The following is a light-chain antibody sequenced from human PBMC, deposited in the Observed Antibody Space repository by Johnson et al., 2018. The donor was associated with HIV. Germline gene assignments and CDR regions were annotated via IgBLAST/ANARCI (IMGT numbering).Light chain of an antibody. J-gene: IGLJ1*01. CDR3: GTLDSSLSAYV. CDR2: ENN. CDR1: SSNIGNNY. Sequence: QSLLTQPPSVSAAPGQKVTISCSGSSSNIGNNYVSWYQQLPGTAPKLLIYENNKRPSGIPDRFSGSKSGTSATLGITGLQTGDEADYYCGTLDSSLSAYVFGTVPKVTVL. V-gene: IGLV1-51*02.